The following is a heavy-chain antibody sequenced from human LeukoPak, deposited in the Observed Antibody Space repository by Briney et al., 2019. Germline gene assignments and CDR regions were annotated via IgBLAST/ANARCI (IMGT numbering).Heavy chain of an antibody. CDR2: IKQDGSEK. CDR1: GFSFSRYA. V-gene: IGHV3-7*01. CDR3: ARDLYSRAYNYYYYYMDV. Sequence: GGSLRLSCAASGFSFSRYAMNWVRQAPGKGLEWVANIKQDGSEKYYVDSVKGRFTISRDNAKNSLYLQMNSLRAEDTAVYYCARDLYSRAYNYYYYYMDVWGKGTTVTVSS. J-gene: IGHJ6*03. D-gene: IGHD6-13*01.